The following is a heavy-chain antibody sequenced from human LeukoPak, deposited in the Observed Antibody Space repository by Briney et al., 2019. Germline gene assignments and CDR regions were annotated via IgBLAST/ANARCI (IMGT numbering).Heavy chain of an antibody. D-gene: IGHD6-13*01. CDR1: GGSISSYY. V-gene: IGHV4-59*01. Sequence: ASETLTLTCTVSGGSISSYYWSWIRQPPEKGLEWIGYTHYSGSTKYNPSLKSRLTMSLDTSKNQCSLRLSSVTAADTAVYFCARGAAGTGAADYWGQGTLVTVSS. J-gene: IGHJ4*02. CDR3: ARGAAGTGAADY. CDR2: THYSGST.